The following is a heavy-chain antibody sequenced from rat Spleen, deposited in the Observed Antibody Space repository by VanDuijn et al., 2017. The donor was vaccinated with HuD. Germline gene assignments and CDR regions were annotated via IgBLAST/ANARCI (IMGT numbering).Heavy chain of an antibody. Sequence: EVQLVESGGKLVQPGNSLKLSCAASGFTFSDYAMAWVRQSPKKGLEWVATIIYDGTKTHYRDSVRGRFTISRDNAKNTLYLQMDSLRSEDTATYYCARLLYYGYTYDWFAYWGQGTLVTVSS. CDR1: GFTFSDYA. D-gene: IGHD1-9*01. CDR2: IIYDGTKT. CDR3: ARLLYYGYTYDWFAY. V-gene: IGHV5S10*01. J-gene: IGHJ3*01.